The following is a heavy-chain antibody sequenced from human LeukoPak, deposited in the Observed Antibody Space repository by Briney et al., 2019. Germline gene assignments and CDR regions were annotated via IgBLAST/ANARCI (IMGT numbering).Heavy chain of an antibody. J-gene: IGHJ4*02. CDR2: ISSSGSTI. Sequence: GGSLRLSCAASGFTFSSYAMSWVRQAPGKGLEWVSYISSSGSTIYYADSVKGRFTISRDNAKNSLYLQMNSLRAEDTAVYYCARAGRSGYYGSFDYWGQGTLVTVSS. V-gene: IGHV3-48*03. CDR3: ARAGRSGYYGSFDY. D-gene: IGHD3-22*01. CDR1: GFTFSSYA.